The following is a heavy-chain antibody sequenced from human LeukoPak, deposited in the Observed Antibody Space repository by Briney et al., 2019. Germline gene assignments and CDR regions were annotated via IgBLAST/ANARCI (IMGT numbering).Heavy chain of an antibody. D-gene: IGHD3-10*01. CDR2: IKQDGSEK. CDR1: GFTFSSYW. V-gene: IGHV3-7*01. Sequence: PGGSLRLSCAASGFTFSSYWMSWVRQAPGKGLEWVANIKQDGSEKYYVDSVKGRFTISRDNAKTSLDLQMNSLRAEDTAVYYCASGMSTSHYWGQGTLVTVSS. CDR3: ASGMSTSHY. J-gene: IGHJ4*02.